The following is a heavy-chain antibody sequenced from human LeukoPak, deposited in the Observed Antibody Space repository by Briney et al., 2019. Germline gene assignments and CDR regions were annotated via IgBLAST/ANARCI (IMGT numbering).Heavy chain of an antibody. CDR1: GGTFSSYA. CDR3: ARCYYDSSGYYRLDY. Sequence: SVKVSCKASGGTFSSYAISWVRQAPGQGLEWMGGIIPIFGTANYAQKFQGRVTITTDESTSTAYMELSSLRSEDTAVYYFARCYYDSSGYYRLDYWGQGTLVTVSS. J-gene: IGHJ4*02. CDR2: IIPIFGTA. V-gene: IGHV1-69*05. D-gene: IGHD3-22*01.